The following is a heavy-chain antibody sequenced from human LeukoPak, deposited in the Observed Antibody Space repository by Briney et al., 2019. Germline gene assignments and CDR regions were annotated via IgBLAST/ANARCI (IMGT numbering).Heavy chain of an antibody. D-gene: IGHD2-2*01. CDR1: GGTFSSYA. J-gene: IGHJ4*02. Sequence: ASVKVSCKASGGTFSSYAISWVRQAPGQGLEWMGRIIPILGIANYAQKFQGRVTITADKSTSTAYMELSSLRSEDTAVYYCARSRVVPAAIDDWGQGTLVTVSS. CDR3: ARSRVVPAAIDD. V-gene: IGHV1-69*04. CDR2: IIPILGIA.